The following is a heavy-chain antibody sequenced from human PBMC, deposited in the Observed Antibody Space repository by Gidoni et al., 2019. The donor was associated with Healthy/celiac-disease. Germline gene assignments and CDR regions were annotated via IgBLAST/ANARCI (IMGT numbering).Heavy chain of an antibody. CDR3: ARDLIAALYY. D-gene: IGHD6-6*01. V-gene: IGHV3-30*04. Sequence: LEWVAVISYDGSNKYYADSVKGRFTISRDNSKNTLYLQMNSLRAEDTAVYYCARDLIAALYYWGQGTLVTVSS. J-gene: IGHJ4*02. CDR2: ISYDGSNK.